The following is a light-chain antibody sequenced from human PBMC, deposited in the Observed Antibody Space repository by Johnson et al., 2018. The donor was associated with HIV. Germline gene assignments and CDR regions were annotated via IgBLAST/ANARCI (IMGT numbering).Light chain of an antibody. CDR1: SSNIGNHY. V-gene: IGLV1-51*01. CDR2: DNN. J-gene: IGLJ1*01. CDR3: GTWDSSLSGGV. Sequence: QSVLTQPPSVSAAPGQKVTISCSGTSSNIGNHYVSWYQLLPGTAPKLLIYDNNQRPSGIPDRFSGSKSGTSATLGITGLQTGDEADYYCGTWDSSLSGGVFGTGTKVTVL.